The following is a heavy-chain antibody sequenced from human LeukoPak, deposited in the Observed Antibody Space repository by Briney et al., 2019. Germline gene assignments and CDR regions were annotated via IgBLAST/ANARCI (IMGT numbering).Heavy chain of an antibody. Sequence: GGSLRLSCTASGFTFDDYGMSWVRQAPGKGLEWVSGISWNSGSIGYADSVKGRFTISRDNAYTSLYLQMNRLSTEDTALYYCARFDSGWQALDYWGQGALVTVSS. CDR1: GFTFDDYG. CDR3: ARFDSGWQALDY. J-gene: IGHJ4*02. V-gene: IGHV3-9*01. D-gene: IGHD6-19*01. CDR2: ISWNSGSI.